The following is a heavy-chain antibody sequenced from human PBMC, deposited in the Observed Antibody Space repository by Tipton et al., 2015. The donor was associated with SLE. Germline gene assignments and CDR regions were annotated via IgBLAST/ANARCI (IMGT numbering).Heavy chain of an antibody. CDR3: ASLRTEYYYGSRADY. J-gene: IGHJ4*02. CDR2: INHSGST. Sequence: TLSLTCAVYGGSFSGYYWSWIRQPPGKGLEWIGEINHSGSTNYNPSLKSRVTISVDTSKNHFSLKLSSVTAAGAAVYYCASLRTEYYYGSRADYWGQGTLVTVSS. D-gene: IGHD3-10*01. V-gene: IGHV4-34*01. CDR1: GGSFSGYY.